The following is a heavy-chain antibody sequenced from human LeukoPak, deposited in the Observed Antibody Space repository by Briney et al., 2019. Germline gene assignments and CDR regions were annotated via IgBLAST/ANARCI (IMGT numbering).Heavy chain of an antibody. CDR1: GFTFSSYA. D-gene: IGHD5-18*01. CDR2: ISGSGGST. J-gene: IGHJ3*02. Sequence: GGSLRLSCAASGFTFSSYAMSWVRQAPGKGLEWVSAISGSGGSTYYADSMKGRFTISRDNSKNTLYLQMNSLRAEDTAVYYCARQNGYSYVKGAFDIWGQGTMVTVSS. CDR3: ARQNGYSYVKGAFDI. V-gene: IGHV3-23*01.